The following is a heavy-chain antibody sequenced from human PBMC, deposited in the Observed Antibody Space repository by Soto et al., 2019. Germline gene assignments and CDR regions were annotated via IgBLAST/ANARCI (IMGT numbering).Heavy chain of an antibody. V-gene: IGHV3-48*01. CDR1: GFTFNNFA. CDR3: ARDLGSSWYPEYFQH. CDR2: ISSSSSTI. Sequence: PGGSLRLSCAASGFTFNNFAMTWVRQAPGKGLEWVSYISSSSSTIYYADSVKGRFTISRDNAKNSLYLQMNSLRAEDTAVYYCARDLGSSWYPEYFQHWGQGTLVTVSS. J-gene: IGHJ1*01. D-gene: IGHD6-13*01.